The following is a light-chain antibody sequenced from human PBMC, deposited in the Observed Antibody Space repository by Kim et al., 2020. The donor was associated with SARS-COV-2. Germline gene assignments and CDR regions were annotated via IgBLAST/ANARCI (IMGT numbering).Light chain of an antibody. CDR3: QHFDNVPPLS. J-gene: IGKJ4*01. V-gene: IGKV1-33*01. Sequence: SVGDSVTITCQASQDISTYLNWYQQQPVKAPKLVIYDSSNLETGVPSRFSARGSGTEFTFTINSLQPEDIATYDCQHFDNVPPLSFGGGTKVYIK. CDR2: DSS. CDR1: QDISTY.